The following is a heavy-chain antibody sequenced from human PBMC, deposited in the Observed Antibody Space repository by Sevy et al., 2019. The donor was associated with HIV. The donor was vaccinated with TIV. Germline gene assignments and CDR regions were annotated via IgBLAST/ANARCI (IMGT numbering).Heavy chain of an antibody. CDR2: IKKDGSEK. V-gene: IGHV3-7*03. D-gene: IGHD2-2*01. CDR3: ARDCSSTSCLWGLDV. J-gene: IGHJ6*02. CDR1: GFTFSTYW. Sequence: LSLTCAASGFTFSTYWMSWVRQAPGKGLEWVANIKKDGSEKYYVDSVKGRFTISRDNAKSSLYLQMKSLRAEDTAVYYCARDCSSTSCLWGLDVWGQGTTVTVSS.